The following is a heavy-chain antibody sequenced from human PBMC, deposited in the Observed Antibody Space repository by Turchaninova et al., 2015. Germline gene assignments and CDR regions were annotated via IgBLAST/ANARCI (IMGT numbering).Heavy chain of an antibody. CDR3: ASFLREMAGPSFDI. CDR2: INHSGST. J-gene: IGHJ3*02. D-gene: IGHD5-24*01. V-gene: IGHV4-34*01. CDR1: XGSFSGYY. Sequence: QVQLQQXGXGLXXPSETXSLTXXVKXGSFSGYYWSGIRQPPGKGLEWIGEINHSGSTNYNPSLKSRVTISVDTSKNQFSLKLSSVTAADTAVYYCASFLREMAGPSFDIWGQGTMVTVSS.